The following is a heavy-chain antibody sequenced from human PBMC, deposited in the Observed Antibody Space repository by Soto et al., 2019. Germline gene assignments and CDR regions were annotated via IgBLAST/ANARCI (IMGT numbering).Heavy chain of an antibody. V-gene: IGHV4-39*01. J-gene: IGHJ4*02. CDR1: GDSITNAAYY. CDR2: IYYSGNT. D-gene: IGHD3-10*01. Sequence: SETLSLTCTVSGDSITNAAYYWGWIRQPPGKGLECIGIIYYSGNTYYSPSLKSRVTMSVDTSKNQFSLKLSSVSAADTSMYYCARVYGSGSYYFDYWGQGTLVTVSS. CDR3: ARVYGSGSYYFDY.